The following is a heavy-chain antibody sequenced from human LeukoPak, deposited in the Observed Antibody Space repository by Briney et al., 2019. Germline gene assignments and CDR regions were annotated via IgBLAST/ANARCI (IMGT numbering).Heavy chain of an antibody. J-gene: IGHJ4*02. CDR2: TNPNSGNT. D-gene: IGHD5-18*01. CDR3: ARGPKSSYGYYFDY. V-gene: IGHV1-8*03. CDR1: GYTFTSYD. Sequence: GASVKVSCKASGYTFTSYDINWVRQATGQGLEWMGWTNPNSGNTGYAQKFQGRVTITRNTSISTAYMELSSLRSEDTAVYYCARGPKSSYGYYFDYWGQGTLVTVSS.